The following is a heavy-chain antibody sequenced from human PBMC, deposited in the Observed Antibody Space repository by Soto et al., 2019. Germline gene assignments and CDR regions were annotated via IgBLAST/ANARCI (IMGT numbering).Heavy chain of an antibody. V-gene: IGHV1-2*02. CDR1: GYTFTGYY. D-gene: IGHD5-12*01. CDR3: ARKTIRGFDI. CDR2: INPNSGDS. J-gene: IGHJ2*01. Sequence: QVQLVQSEAEVKEPGASVKVSCKASGYTFTGYYMHWVRQAPGQGLEWMGWINPNSGDSNYTQKFQGRVPLTSDTPISTAYMELSSLRTDDTAVYSCARKTIRGFDIWGRGTLVTVSS.